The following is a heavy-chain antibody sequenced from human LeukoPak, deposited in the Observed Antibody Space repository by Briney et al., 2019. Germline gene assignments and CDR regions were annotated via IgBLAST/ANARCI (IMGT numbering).Heavy chain of an antibody. Sequence: SETLSLTCTVSGGSISSSSYYWGWIRQPPGKGLEWIGSIYYSGSTYYNPSLKSRVTISVDTSKNQFSLRLSSVTAADTAVYYCARFRDAYNPLGQGTLVTVSS. CDR3: ARFRDAYNP. D-gene: IGHD5-24*01. J-gene: IGHJ5*02. CDR1: GGSISSSSYY. CDR2: IYYSGST. V-gene: IGHV4-39*07.